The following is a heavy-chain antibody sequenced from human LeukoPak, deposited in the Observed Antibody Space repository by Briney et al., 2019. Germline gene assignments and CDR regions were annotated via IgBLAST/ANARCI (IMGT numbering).Heavy chain of an antibody. V-gene: IGHV3-23*01. D-gene: IGHD2-2*01. Sequence: GGSPRLSCAASGFTFSNYAMSWVRQAPGKGLEWVSGISGSGGSTYYADSVKGRFTISRDNSKNALYLQMNSLRAEDTAVYYCAKGVIPAVDYWGQGTLVTVSS. CDR1: GFTFSNYA. CDR3: AKGVIPAVDY. J-gene: IGHJ4*02. CDR2: ISGSGGST.